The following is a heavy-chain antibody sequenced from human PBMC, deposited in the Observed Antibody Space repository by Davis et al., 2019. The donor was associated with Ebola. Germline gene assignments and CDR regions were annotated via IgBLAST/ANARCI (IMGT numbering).Heavy chain of an antibody. D-gene: IGHD3-9*01. CDR2: ISGSGDST. Sequence: GGSLRLSCAASGFTFSSYAMSWVRQAPGKGLEWVSAISGSGDSTYYADSVKGRFTISRDNSKNTLYLQMDSLRAEDTAVYYCATLRYFDWLFPNGPDYWGQGTLVTVSS. J-gene: IGHJ4*02. CDR1: GFTFSSYA. CDR3: ATLRYFDWLFPNGPDY. V-gene: IGHV3-23*01.